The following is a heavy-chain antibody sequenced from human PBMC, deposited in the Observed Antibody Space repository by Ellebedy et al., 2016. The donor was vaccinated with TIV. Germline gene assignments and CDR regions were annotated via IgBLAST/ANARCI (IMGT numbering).Heavy chain of an antibody. V-gene: IGHV1-2*02. CDR2: INPNSGGT. CDR3: PRPSVVVAARGPLAEDAFDI. Sequence: ASVKVSCKASGYTFTSYYMHWVRQAPGQGLEWMGWINPNSGGTNYAQKFQGRVTMTRDTSTSTVYMELSSMRSEDTAVYYCPRPSVVVAARGPLAEDAFDIWGQGTMVTVSS. J-gene: IGHJ3*02. CDR1: GYTFTSYY. D-gene: IGHD2-15*01.